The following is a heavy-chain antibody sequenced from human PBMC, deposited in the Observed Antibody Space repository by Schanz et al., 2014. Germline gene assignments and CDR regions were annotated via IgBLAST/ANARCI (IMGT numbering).Heavy chain of an antibody. CDR1: GFTFSSYS. J-gene: IGHJ4*02. V-gene: IGHV3-23*04. D-gene: IGHD3-10*01. CDR3: ARIGGSVFDY. CDR2: INTGVNT. Sequence: EVQLVESGGGLVQPGGSLRLSCTASGFTFSSYSMNWVRQAPGKGLEWVSAINTGVNTYYADSVRGRFTMSRDNSKNTLYLQMNSLRAGDAAVYYCARIGGSVFDYWAQGTLVTVSS.